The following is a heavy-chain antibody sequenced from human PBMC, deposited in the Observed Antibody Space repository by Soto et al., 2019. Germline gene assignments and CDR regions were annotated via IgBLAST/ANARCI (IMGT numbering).Heavy chain of an antibody. V-gene: IGHV3-30*04. CDR3: ARDRRGMDV. J-gene: IGHJ6*02. CDR2: IWYDGSNK. CDR1: GFTFSSYA. Sequence: QVQLVESGGGVVQPGRSLRLSCAASGFTFSSYAMHWVRQAPGKGLEWVAVIWYDGSNKYYADSVKGRFTISRDNSKNTLYLQMNSLRAEDTAVYYCARDRRGMDVWGQGTTVTVSS.